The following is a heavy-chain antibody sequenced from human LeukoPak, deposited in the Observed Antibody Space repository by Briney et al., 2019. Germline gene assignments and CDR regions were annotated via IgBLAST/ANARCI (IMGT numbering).Heavy chain of an antibody. CDR1: GYTFTSYY. D-gene: IGHD3-10*01. CDR2: INPSGGST. CDR3: ARGGPWFGELSNYYYMAV. Sequence: ASVKVSCKASGYTFTSYYMHWVRQAPGQGLEWMGIINPSGGSTSYAQKFQGRVTMTRDTSTSTVYMELSSLRSEDTAVYYCARGGPWFGELSNYYYMAVWGKGTTVTVSS. J-gene: IGHJ6*03. V-gene: IGHV1-46*01.